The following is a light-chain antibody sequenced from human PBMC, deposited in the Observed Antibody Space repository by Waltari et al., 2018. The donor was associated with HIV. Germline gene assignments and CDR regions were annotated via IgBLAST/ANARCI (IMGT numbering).Light chain of an antibody. J-gene: IGLJ3*02. CDR2: KDT. Sequence: SHELTQPPSVSVSPGQTARITCFGDALPKQYAYWYQQKPGRAPILVMYKDTKRPSGIPERVSGSSEGTPVTLTISGVQPEDEADYYCQSADSSGTYWMFGGGTKLTVL. V-gene: IGLV3-25*03. CDR3: QSADSSGTYWM. CDR1: ALPKQY.